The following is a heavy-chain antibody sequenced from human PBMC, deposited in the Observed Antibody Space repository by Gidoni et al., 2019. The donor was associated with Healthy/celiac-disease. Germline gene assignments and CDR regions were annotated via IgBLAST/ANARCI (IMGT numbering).Heavy chain of an antibody. CDR2: IYYSGST. Sequence: GYIYYSGSTNYNPSLKSRVTISVDTSKNQFSLKLSSVTAADTAVYYCARAILQGVFDYWGQGTLVTVSS. CDR3: ARAILQGVFDY. J-gene: IGHJ4*02. D-gene: IGHD3-10*01. V-gene: IGHV4-59*01.